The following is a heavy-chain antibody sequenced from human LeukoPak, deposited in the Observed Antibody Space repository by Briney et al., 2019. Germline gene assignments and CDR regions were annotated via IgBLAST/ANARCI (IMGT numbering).Heavy chain of an antibody. CDR2: ISYDGSHK. CDR1: GFTFSSYA. Sequence: PGGSLRLSCAASGFTFSSYAMHWVRQAPGKGLEWVAVISYDGSHKYYADSVKGRFTISRDNSKNTLYLQMNSLRAEDTAVYYCLSRLSPYCSGGTCSIVHFDYWGQGTLVTVSS. V-gene: IGHV3-30-3*01. D-gene: IGHD2-15*01. J-gene: IGHJ4*02. CDR3: LSRLSPYCSGGTCSIVHFDY.